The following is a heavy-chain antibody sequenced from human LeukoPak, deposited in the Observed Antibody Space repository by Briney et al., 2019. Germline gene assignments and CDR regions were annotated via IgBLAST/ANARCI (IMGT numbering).Heavy chain of an antibody. CDR2: IKRDGSDK. Sequence: GGSLRLSCAASGFTFSSYWMSWVRQAPGKGLEWVANIKRDGSDKYYVDSVKGRFTISRDNAKNSLYLQMNSLRAEDTAVYYCASGFDSRFFDKWGQGALVTVSS. V-gene: IGHV3-7*01. CDR3: ASGFDSRFFDK. D-gene: IGHD3-22*01. CDR1: GFTFSSYW. J-gene: IGHJ4*02.